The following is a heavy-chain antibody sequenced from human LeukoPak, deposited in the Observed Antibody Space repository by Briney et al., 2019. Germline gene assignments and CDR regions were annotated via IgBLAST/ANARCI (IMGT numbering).Heavy chain of an antibody. V-gene: IGHV4-4*07. CDR3: ARDGPIGP. J-gene: IGHJ4*02. CDR1: GGSISSYY. D-gene: IGHD2-15*01. CDR2: IYTSGST. Sequence: SETLSLTCTVSGGSISSYYWSWIRQPAGKGLEWIGRIYTSGSTNYNPSLKSRVTISVDTSKNQFFLRLNSLTAADTAVYYCARDGPIGPWGQGILVTVSS.